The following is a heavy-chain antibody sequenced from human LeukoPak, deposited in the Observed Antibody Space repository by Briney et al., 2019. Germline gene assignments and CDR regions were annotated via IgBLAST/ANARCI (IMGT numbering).Heavy chain of an antibody. CDR3: ARDGYCSDGVCYDALRPPDY. Sequence: ASVKVSCKASGYTFTSYGISWVRQAPGQGLEWMGWISAYNGYTNYAQNLQGRVTMTTDTSTSTAYMELRSLRSDDTAVYYCARDGYCSDGVCYDALRPPDYWGQGTLVTVSS. V-gene: IGHV1-18*01. CDR1: GYTFTSYG. J-gene: IGHJ4*02. D-gene: IGHD2-15*01. CDR2: ISAYNGYT.